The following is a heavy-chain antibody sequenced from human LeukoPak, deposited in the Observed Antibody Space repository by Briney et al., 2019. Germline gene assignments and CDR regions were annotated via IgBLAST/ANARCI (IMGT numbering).Heavy chain of an antibody. CDR1: GFTFSSYA. CDR2: ISYDGSNK. J-gene: IGHJ4*02. CDR3: ARGGVGATVY. D-gene: IGHD1-26*01. Sequence: GGSLRLSCAASGFTFSSYAMHWVCQAPGKGLEWVAVISYDGSNKYYADSVKGRFTISRDNSKNTLYLQMNSLRAEDTAVYYCARGGVGATVYWGQGTLVTVSS. V-gene: IGHV3-30*01.